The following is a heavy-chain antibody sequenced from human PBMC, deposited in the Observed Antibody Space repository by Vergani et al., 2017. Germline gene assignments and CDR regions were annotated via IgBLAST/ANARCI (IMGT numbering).Heavy chain of an antibody. Sequence: EVQLVESGGGLVQPGRSLRLSCAASGFTFDDYAMHWVRQAPGKGLEWVSGISWNSGSIGYADSVKGRFTISRDNAKNSLYLQMNSLRAEDTALYYCAKERAVAGTKGPGWFDPWGQGTLVTVSS. J-gene: IGHJ5*02. D-gene: IGHD6-19*01. CDR3: AKERAVAGTKGPGWFDP. CDR1: GFTFDDYA. V-gene: IGHV3-9*01. CDR2: ISWNSGSI.